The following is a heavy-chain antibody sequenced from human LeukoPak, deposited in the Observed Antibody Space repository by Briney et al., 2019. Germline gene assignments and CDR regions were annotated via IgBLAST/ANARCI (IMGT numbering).Heavy chain of an antibody. CDR2: ISYDGSDK. CDR1: GFTFSGYG. J-gene: IGHJ6*02. D-gene: IGHD3-3*01. Sequence: PGGSLRLSCAASGFTFSGYGMHWVRQAPGKGLEWVAVISYDGSDKHYADSAKGRFTISRDNSKNTLYLQMNSLRAEDTAVYYCAKVNDYWNGMDVWGQGTTVTVSS. CDR3: AKVNDYWNGMDV. V-gene: IGHV3-30*18.